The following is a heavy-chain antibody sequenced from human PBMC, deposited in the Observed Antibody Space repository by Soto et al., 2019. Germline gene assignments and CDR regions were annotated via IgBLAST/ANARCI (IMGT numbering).Heavy chain of an antibody. CDR3: AKGSADSRPYYFDS. Sequence: PGGSLRLSCAASGFTFSNYAMSWVRQAPGKGLEWLSVISGGGGSTWSADSVKGRFTISRENSKNTLYLQMNSVRAEDTAIYYCAKGSADSRPYYFDSWGQGSLVTVSS. CDR1: GFTFSNYA. D-gene: IGHD2-15*01. CDR2: ISGGGGST. V-gene: IGHV3-23*03. J-gene: IGHJ4*02.